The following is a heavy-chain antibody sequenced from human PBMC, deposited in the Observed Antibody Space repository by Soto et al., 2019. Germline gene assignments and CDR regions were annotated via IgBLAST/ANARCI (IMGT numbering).Heavy chain of an antibody. D-gene: IGHD2-15*01. J-gene: IGHJ4*03. V-gene: IGHV3-23*01. CDR2: ISDGGDLI. CDR3: AKRQGTGLAAKNVDF. CDR1: GFPFSNHA. Sequence: GSLRLSCAASGFPFSNHAMSWVRQAPGKGLEWVSGISDGGDLIYYADSVKGRFSMSRDNSENMLYLQMTKLRAEDTAIYFCAKRQGTGLAAKNVDFWGQGALVTVSS.